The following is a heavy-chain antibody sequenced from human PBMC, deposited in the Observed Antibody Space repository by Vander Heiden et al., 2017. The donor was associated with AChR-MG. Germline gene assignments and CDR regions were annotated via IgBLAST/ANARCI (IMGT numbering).Heavy chain of an antibody. J-gene: IGHJ4*02. D-gene: IGHD3-3*01. CDR1: GFTFSSYG. Sequence: EVQLVESGGGLVQPGGSLRLSCAASGFTFSSYGVGWVRQAQGKGLEWVANIKQDGSEKYYVDSVKGRFTISRDNAKNSLYLQMNSLRAEDTAVYYCARAARKLRFLEWDYYFDYWGQGTLVTVSS. V-gene: IGHV3-7*01. CDR3: ARAARKLRFLEWDYYFDY. CDR2: IKQDGSEK.